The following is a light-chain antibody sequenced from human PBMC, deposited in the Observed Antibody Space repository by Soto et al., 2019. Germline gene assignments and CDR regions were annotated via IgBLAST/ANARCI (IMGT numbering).Light chain of an antibody. V-gene: IGLV2-11*01. Sequence: SVLTQPRSVSGSPGQSVTISCTGTSSDVGGYNYVSWYQQHPGKAPKVMIYDVSERPSGVPDRFSGSKSGNTASLTISGLQAEDEADYYCCSYAGSPRYVFGTGTKLTVL. J-gene: IGLJ1*01. CDR2: DVS. CDR1: SSDVGGYNY. CDR3: CSYAGSPRYV.